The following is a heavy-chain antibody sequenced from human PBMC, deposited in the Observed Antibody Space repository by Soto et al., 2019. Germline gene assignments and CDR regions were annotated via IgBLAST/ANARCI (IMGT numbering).Heavy chain of an antibody. CDR2: ISGSGHYT. V-gene: IGHV3-23*01. J-gene: IGHJ4*02. CDR3: TKAPQVANYVRSGYPDH. D-gene: IGHD3-22*01. CDR1: GFSFTTYA. Sequence: GGSLGLSSSASGFSFTTYAMNWGRQAPGGGLEWVSDISGSGHYTHYADPVKGRFTISRDNSKNTLYLKMNGLGVENTAVYYCTKAPQVANYVRSGYPDHWGQGMLVTVSS.